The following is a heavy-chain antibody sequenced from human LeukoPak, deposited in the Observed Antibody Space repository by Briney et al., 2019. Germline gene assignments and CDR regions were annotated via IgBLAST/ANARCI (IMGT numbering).Heavy chain of an antibody. D-gene: IGHD6-19*01. CDR3: ATGQIAVAGGYPFHI. V-gene: IGHV4-59*01. Sequence: SETLSLTCTVSGGSISNYYWSWIRQPPGKGLEWIAYIYYSGRTSYNPSLTSRVTISVDTSKTQFSLTLSSVTAADTAVYYCATGQIAVAGGYPFHIWGQGTMVTVPS. CDR1: GGSISNYY. J-gene: IGHJ3*02. CDR2: IYYSGRT.